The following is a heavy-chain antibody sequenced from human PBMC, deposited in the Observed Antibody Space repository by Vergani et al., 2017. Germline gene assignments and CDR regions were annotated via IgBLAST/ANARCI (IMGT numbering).Heavy chain of an antibody. CDR3: ARGQTGYSRDWSTYFFYMDV. V-gene: IGHV4-30-4*07. Sequence: QAQLQESGPGLVKPSQTLSLTCTLSGDAISRDTYSWNWVRQPPGKPLEWIGSVYYSGTTYYNPSLGGRVTMSIDKSKNHFSLTLTSVTAAASAFYFCARGQTGYSRDWSTYFFYMDVWGKGTTVTVSS. CDR2: VYYSGTT. D-gene: IGHD3/OR15-3a*01. CDR1: GDAISRDTYS. J-gene: IGHJ6*03.